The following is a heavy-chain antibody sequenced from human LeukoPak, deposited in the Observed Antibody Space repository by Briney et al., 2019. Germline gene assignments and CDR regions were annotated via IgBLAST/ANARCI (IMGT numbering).Heavy chain of an antibody. V-gene: IGHV3-23*01. CDR2: ISGSGGTT. CDR3: AKEGVGVIAVAGIFDY. Sequence: GGSLRLSCAASGFTFNSYAMSWVRQAPGRGLEWVSTISGSGGTTYYADSVKGRFTISRDNSKNTLFLQMNSLRAEDTAVYYCAKEGVGVIAVAGIFDYWGQGTLVTVSS. J-gene: IGHJ4*02. D-gene: IGHD6-19*01. CDR1: GFTFNSYA.